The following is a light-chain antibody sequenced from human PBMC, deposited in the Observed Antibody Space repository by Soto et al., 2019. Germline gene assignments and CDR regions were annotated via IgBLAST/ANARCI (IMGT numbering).Light chain of an antibody. Sequence: EIVLTQSPGTLSLSPGEGATLSCRASQSVSSSYLVWYQQKPGQAPRLLMSGASSRAAGIPDRFSGRGSGTDFTLTISRLEPEDFAVYYCQQCGRSPPTFGQGTKVDI. CDR2: GAS. CDR1: QSVSSSY. CDR3: QQCGRSPPT. J-gene: IGKJ1*01. V-gene: IGKV3-20*01.